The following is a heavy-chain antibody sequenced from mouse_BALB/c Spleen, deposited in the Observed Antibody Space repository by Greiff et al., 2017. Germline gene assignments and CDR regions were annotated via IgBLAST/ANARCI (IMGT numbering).Heavy chain of an antibody. J-gene: IGHJ3*01. CDR2: IWSGGST. CDR3: ARNWGDYAEFAY. Sequence: QVQLKESGPGLVQPSQSLSITCTVSGFSLTSYGAHWVRQSPGKGLEWLGVIWSGGSTDYNAAFISRLSISKDNSKSQVFFKMNSLQANDTAIYYCARNWGDYAEFAYWGQGTLVTVSA. CDR1: GFSLTSYG. D-gene: IGHD2-4*01. V-gene: IGHV2-2*02.